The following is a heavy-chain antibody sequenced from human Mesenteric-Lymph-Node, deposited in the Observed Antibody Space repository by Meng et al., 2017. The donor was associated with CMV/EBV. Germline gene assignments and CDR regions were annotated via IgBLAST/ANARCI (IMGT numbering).Heavy chain of an antibody. Sequence: GGSLRLSCAASTFSFSSYEMNWVRQAPGKGLEWVSYMSTSGSTKYYAESVKGRFTISRDNSKDTLYLHMNSLRAGDTAIYYCANHLIVVVPAAADYWGQGTLVTVSS. CDR1: TFSFSSYE. CDR2: MSTSGSTK. CDR3: ANHLIVVVPAAADY. J-gene: IGHJ4*02. V-gene: IGHV3-48*03. D-gene: IGHD2-2*01.